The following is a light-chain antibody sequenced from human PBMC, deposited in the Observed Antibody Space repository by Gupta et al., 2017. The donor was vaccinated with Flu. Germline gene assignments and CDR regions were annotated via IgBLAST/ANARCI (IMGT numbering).Light chain of an antibody. J-gene: IGKJ5*01. Sequence: EIVLTQSPATLSLSPGERAILSCTASQSVSSYLAWYRQKPGQRPRLLIYDTSNRATGIPDRFSGSGYGTDFTLTISSLEPEDFAVYYCQHRSNWPITFGQETRLEIK. V-gene: IGKV3-11*01. CDR1: QSVSSY. CDR2: DTS. CDR3: QHRSNWPIT.